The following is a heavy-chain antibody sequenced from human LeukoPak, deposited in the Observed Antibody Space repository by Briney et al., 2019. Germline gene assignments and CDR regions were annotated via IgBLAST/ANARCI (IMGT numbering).Heavy chain of an antibody. Sequence: SETLSLTCAVYGGSFSGYYWSWIRQPPGKGLEWIGEINHSGSTNYNPSLKSRVTISVDTSKNQFSLKLSSVTAADTAVYHCARRRSEYSSLYTNSVDYWGQGTLVTVSS. J-gene: IGHJ4*02. D-gene: IGHD6-6*01. V-gene: IGHV4-34*01. CDR3: ARRRSEYSSLYTNSVDY. CDR1: GGSFSGYY. CDR2: INHSGST.